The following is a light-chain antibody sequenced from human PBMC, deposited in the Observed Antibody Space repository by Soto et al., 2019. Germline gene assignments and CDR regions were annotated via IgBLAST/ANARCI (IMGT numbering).Light chain of an antibody. Sequence: DIVMTQSPLSLPVTPGEPASISCWSSQSLLDRDDGNMYLDWYVQKPGQSPQLLIYTVSYRAPGVPDRFSGIGSGTDFTLKISRVEADDVGVYYCMQRLEFPLTFGGGTKVDI. CDR2: TVS. CDR3: MQRLEFPLT. V-gene: IGKV2-40*01. J-gene: IGKJ4*01. CDR1: QSLLDRDDGNMY.